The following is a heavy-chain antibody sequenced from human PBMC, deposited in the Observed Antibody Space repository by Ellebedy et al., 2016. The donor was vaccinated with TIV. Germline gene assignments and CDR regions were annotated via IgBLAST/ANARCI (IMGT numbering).Heavy chain of an antibody. CDR1: GFTFSNYW. Sequence: PGGSLRLSCAASGFTFSNYWMNWVRPAPGKGLEWVANINQDGSEKYYVDSVKGRFTISGDNAKNSLYLQMNSLRAEDTAVYYCAAALIVGDTGRNMDVWGQGTTVTVSS. CDR3: AAALIVGDTGRNMDV. D-gene: IGHD1-26*01. CDR2: INQDGSEK. J-gene: IGHJ6*02. V-gene: IGHV3-7*01.